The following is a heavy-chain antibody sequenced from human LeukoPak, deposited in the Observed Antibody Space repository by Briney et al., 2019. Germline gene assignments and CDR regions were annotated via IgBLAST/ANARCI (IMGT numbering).Heavy chain of an antibody. V-gene: IGHV4-59*08. CDR3: ARRYYDYVWGSYPEGAFDI. CDR1: GGSISSYY. D-gene: IGHD3-16*02. J-gene: IGHJ3*02. Sequence: SETLSLTCTVSGGSISSYYWSWIRQPPGKGLEWIGYIYYSGSTNYNPSLKSRVTISVDTSKNQFSLKLSSVTAADTAVYYCARRYYDYVWGSYPEGAFDIWGQGTMVTVSS. CDR2: IYYSGST.